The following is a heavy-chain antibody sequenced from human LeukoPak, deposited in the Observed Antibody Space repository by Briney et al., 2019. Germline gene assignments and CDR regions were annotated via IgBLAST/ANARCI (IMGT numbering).Heavy chain of an antibody. J-gene: IGHJ4*02. V-gene: IGHV4-61*01. CDR1: GGSVSSSIYH. CDR2: TYNGGST. CDR3: VRGHGGY. Sequence: SETLSLTCTVSGGSVSSSIYHWFWIRQPPGKGLEWNGFTYNGGSTYYNPSLKSRVTISVDMAKNQFSLKVMSVTAADTAVYYCVRGHGGYWGQGTLVTVSS.